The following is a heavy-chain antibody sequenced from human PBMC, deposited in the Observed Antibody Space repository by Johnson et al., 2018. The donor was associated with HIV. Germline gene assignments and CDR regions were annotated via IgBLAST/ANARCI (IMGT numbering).Heavy chain of an antibody. J-gene: IGHJ3*02. V-gene: IGHV3-11*01. D-gene: IGHD3-22*01. Sequence: VQLVESGGGVVQPGRSLRLSCAVSGFIFRDYYMSWIRQAPGKGLEWVSYISSSGKSTNYADSVKGRFTISRDNAKNSLYLQMNSLRAEDTALYYCAKDTGAYYYDSSGYWDAFDIWGQGTMVTVSS. CDR2: ISSSGKST. CDR3: AKDTGAYYYDSSGYWDAFDI. CDR1: GFIFRDYY.